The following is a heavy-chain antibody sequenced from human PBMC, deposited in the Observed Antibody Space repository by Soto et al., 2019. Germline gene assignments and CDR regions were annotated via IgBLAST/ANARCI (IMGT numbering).Heavy chain of an antibody. CDR3: ASPGGYGSGSYSLYYYYGMDV. Sequence: GGSLRLSCAASGFTVSSNYMSWVRQAPGKGLEWVSVIYSGGSTYYADSVKGRFTISRDNSKNTLYLQMNSLRAEDTAVYYCASPGGYGSGSYSLYYYYGMDVWGQGTTVTVSS. D-gene: IGHD3-10*01. CDR2: IYSGGST. CDR1: GFTVSSNY. J-gene: IGHJ6*02. V-gene: IGHV3-53*01.